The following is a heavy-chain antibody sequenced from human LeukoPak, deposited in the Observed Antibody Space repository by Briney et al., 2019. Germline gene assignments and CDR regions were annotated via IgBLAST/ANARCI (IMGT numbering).Heavy chain of an antibody. CDR2: LYSGGET. Sequence: PGGSLRLSCAASGFTVSSNYMSWVRQAPGMGRECVSVLYSGGETYYADSVKGRFTISRDNSQNTLYLQMSSLRAEDTAVYYCVRETFYYGFDVWGQGTTVTVSS. CDR3: VRETFYYGFDV. V-gene: IGHV3-66*01. CDR1: GFTVSSNY. J-gene: IGHJ6*02.